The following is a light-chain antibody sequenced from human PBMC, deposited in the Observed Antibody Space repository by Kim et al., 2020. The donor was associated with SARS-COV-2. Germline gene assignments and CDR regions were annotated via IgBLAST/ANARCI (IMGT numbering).Light chain of an antibody. Sequence: ETTLTQSPAFMSATPRDKVNISCKARQDIDDDMDWYQQKPGEAAIFTIQERTTLVPGFSPRFSGSGSGTQFTLTINSVESEDAAYCFCPQHDYFLWTFGHGTKVDIK. CDR1: QDIDDD. CDR3: PQHDYFLWT. V-gene: IGKV5-2*01. CDR2: ERT. J-gene: IGKJ1*01.